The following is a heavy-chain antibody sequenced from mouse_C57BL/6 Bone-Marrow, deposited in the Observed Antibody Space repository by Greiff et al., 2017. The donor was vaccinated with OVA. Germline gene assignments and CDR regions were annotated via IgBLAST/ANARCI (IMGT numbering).Heavy chain of an antibody. CDR2: INYDGSST. D-gene: IGHD1-2*01. CDR3: ARERPHYFDY. Sequence: EVKVVESEGGLVQPGSSMKLSCTASGFTFSDYYMAWVRQVPEKGLEWVANINYDGSSTYYLDSLKSRFIISRDNAKNILYLQMSSLKSEDTATYYCARERPHYFDYWGQGTTLTVSS. J-gene: IGHJ2*01. CDR1: GFTFSDYY. V-gene: IGHV5-16*01.